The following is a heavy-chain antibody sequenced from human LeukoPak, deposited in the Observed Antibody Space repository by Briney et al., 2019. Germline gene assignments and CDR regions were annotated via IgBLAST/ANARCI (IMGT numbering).Heavy chain of an antibody. CDR3: ARGRDYDFWSGYNSSPFDY. Sequence: ASVKVSCKASGGTFSSYAISWVRQAPGQELEWMGRIIPILGIANYAQKFQGRVTITADKSTSTAYMELSSLRSEDTAVYYCARGRDYDFWSGYNSSPFDYWGQGTLVTVSS. CDR1: GGTFSSYA. D-gene: IGHD3-3*01. V-gene: IGHV1-69*04. CDR2: IIPILGIA. J-gene: IGHJ4*02.